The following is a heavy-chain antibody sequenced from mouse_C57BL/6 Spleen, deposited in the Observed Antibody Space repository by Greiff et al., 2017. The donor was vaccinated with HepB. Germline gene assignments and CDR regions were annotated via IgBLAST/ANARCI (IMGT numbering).Heavy chain of an antibody. V-gene: IGHV1-61*01. Sequence: VQLQQPGAELVRPGSSVKLSRKASGYTFTSYWMDWVKQRPGQGLEWIGNIYPSDSETHYNQKFKDKATLTVDKSSSTAYMQLSSLTSEDSAVYYCARSGDYNPFAYWGQGTLVTVSA. CDR3: ARSGDYNPFAY. J-gene: IGHJ3*01. D-gene: IGHD2-13*01. CDR2: IYPSDSET. CDR1: GYTFTSYW.